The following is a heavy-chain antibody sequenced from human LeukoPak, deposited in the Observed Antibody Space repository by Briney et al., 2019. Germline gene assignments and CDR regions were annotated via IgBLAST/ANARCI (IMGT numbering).Heavy chain of an antibody. D-gene: IGHD3-3*01. CDR3: GRWVPYASCSGPHYSHY. CDR1: GFTFSSYW. V-gene: IGHV3-7*01. CDR2: IKQDGSQK. J-gene: IGHJ4*02. Sequence: GGSLRLSCAASGFTFSSYWMSWVRQAPGKGLEWVANIKQDGSQKYYVDSVKGRFSISRDNAKNSLYLQMNSLRAEDTAVYYCGRWVPYASCSGPHYSHYWGQGTLVTVSS.